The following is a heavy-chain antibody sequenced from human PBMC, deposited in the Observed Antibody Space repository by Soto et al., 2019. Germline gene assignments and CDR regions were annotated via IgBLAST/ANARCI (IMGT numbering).Heavy chain of an antibody. CDR2: IIPILGIA. CDR3: AREYSSYSRAPMID. Sequence: QVQLVQSGAEVKKPGSSVKVSCKASGGTFSSYTISWVRQAPGQGLEWMGRIIPILGIATYAQKFQGRVTITADKSTSTDYMELSSLRAEDTAVYYCAREYSSYSRAPMIDWGQGTLVTVSS. V-gene: IGHV1-69*08. CDR1: GGTFSSYT. J-gene: IGHJ4*02. D-gene: IGHD6-6*01.